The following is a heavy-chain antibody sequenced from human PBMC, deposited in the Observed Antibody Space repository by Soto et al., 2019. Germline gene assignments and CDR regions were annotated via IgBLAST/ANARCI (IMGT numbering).Heavy chain of an antibody. J-gene: IGHJ4*02. CDR1: GFTFSSYW. V-gene: IGHV3-74*01. D-gene: IGHD6-13*01. CDR2: INSDGSDT. Sequence: EMQLVESGGGLVQPGGSLRLSCAASGFTFSSYWMNWVRQGPGKGLVWVSRINSDGSDTSYAYSVKGRFTISRDNAKNTLYLQMNSLRAEDTAVYYCARLDSSSWAFDYWGQGTLVTVSS. CDR3: ARLDSSSWAFDY.